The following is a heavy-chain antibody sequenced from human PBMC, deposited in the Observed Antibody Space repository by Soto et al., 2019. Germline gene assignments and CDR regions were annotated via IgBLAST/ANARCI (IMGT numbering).Heavy chain of an antibody. CDR2: IATYNSNR. Sequence: HLVQSGPEVKKPGASVTVSCKTSGDTFTNFGLSWVRQAPGQGLEWMGWIATYNSNRNCAQKFQGRLTLTTDTSTSTAYMELKSLGYDDTAVYYCARVLRGVVNWFDPWGQGTLVTVSS. V-gene: IGHV1-18*01. D-gene: IGHD3-10*01. CDR1: GDTFTNFG. J-gene: IGHJ5*02. CDR3: ARVLRGVVNWFDP.